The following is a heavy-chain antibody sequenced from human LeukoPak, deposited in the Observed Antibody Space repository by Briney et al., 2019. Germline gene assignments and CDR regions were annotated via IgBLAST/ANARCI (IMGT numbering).Heavy chain of an antibody. V-gene: IGHV1-18*01. CDR3: ARDRDVELWRFRGFDP. CDR1: GYTFTSYG. CDR2: ISAYNGNT. J-gene: IGHJ5*02. D-gene: IGHD1-26*01. Sequence: GASVKVSCKASGYTFTSYGISWVRQAPGQGLEWMGWISAYNGNTNYAQKLQGRVTMTTDTSTSTAYMELRSLRSEDTAVYYCARDRDVELWRFRGFDPWGQGTLVTVSS.